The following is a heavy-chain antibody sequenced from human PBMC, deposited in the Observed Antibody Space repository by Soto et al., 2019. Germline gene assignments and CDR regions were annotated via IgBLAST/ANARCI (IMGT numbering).Heavy chain of an antibody. CDR3: AHLGLVSIADNFDY. CDR1: GFSLSTSGVG. CDR2: IYWDDDK. J-gene: IGHJ4*02. D-gene: IGHD6-6*01. Sequence: QITLKESGPTLVKPTQTLTLTCTFSGFSLSTSGVGVGWIRQPPGKALEWLALIYWDDDKRYSPSLKSRLTTXKXTXRNHVVLTKTNMDPVDTATYYCAHLGLVSIADNFDYWGQGTLVTVSS. V-gene: IGHV2-5*02.